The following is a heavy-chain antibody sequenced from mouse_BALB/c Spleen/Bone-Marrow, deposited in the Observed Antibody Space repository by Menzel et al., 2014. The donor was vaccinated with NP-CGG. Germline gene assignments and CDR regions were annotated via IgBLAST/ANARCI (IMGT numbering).Heavy chain of an antibody. J-gene: IGHJ4*01. CDR3: ARYCYAMDY. CDR1: GYTFTSYW. Sequence: QVQLQQSGAELARPGASVKLSCKASGYTFTSYWMQWVKQRPGQGLEWIGATYPGDGDTRYTQKFKGKATLTADKSSSTAYMQLSSLASEDSAVHYCARYCYAMDYWGQGTSVTVSS. CDR2: TYPGDGDT. V-gene: IGHV1-87*01.